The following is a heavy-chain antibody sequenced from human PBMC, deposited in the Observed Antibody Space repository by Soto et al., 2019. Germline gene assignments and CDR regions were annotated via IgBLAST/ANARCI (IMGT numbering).Heavy chain of an antibody. Sequence: GGSLRLSCAASGFIFSGYAMHWVRRGPGKGLDWVAVISYDGSTEYYADSVKGRFTISRDNSKNTLYLQMNSLRAEDTAVYYCAKENVFLAMDVWGQGPMVTVSS. J-gene: IGHJ6*02. CDR3: AKENVFLAMDV. D-gene: IGHD3-3*01. CDR1: GFIFSGYA. CDR2: ISYDGSTE. V-gene: IGHV3-30-3*01.